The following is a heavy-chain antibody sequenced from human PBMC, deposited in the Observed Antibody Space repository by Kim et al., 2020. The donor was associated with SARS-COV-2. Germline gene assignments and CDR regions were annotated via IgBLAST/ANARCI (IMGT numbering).Heavy chain of an antibody. CDR1: GDSVSSSSGT. CDR3: ARGMNWFDP. CDR2: AYYRSRWFY. Sequence: SQTLSLTFAISGDSVSSSSGTWNWFRQSPSRGLEWLGRAYYRSRWFYDYASSVKSRISIDPDASKNQFSLQLNSVTPEDTAVYYCARGMNWFDPWGQGTLVTVSS. J-gene: IGHJ5*02. V-gene: IGHV6-1*01.